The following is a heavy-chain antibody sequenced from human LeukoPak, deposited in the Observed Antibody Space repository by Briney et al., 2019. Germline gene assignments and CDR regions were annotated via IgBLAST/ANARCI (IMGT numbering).Heavy chain of an antibody. CDR1: GGTFSSYA. CDR3: ARDRSLPAASYFDY. V-gene: IGHV1-69*05. J-gene: IGHJ4*02. Sequence: ASVKVSCKASGGTFSSYAISWVRQAPGQGLEWMGGIIPIFGTANYAQKFLGRVTITTDESTSTAYMELSSLRSEDTAVYYCARDRSLPAASYFDYWGQGTLVTVSS. CDR2: IIPIFGTA. D-gene: IGHD2-2*01.